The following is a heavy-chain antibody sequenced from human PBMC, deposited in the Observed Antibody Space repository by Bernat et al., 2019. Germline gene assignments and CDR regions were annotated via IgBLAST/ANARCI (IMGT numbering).Heavy chain of an antibody. CDR2: ISGSGGCP. Sequence: EVQLLESGGGLVQPGGSLRLSCAASGFTFSSYAMSWVRQAPGKGLEWVSAISGSGGCPYYADSVKGRFTISRDNSKNTLYLQMNSLRAEDTAVYYCAKDRVGASRYNYFDPWGQGTLVTVSS. J-gene: IGHJ5*02. CDR3: AKDRVGASRYNYFDP. CDR1: GFTFSSYA. V-gene: IGHV3-23*01. D-gene: IGHD1-26*01.